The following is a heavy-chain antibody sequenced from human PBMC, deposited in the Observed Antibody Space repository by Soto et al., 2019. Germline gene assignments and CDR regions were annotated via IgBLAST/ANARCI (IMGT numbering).Heavy chain of an antibody. V-gene: IGHV4-61*01. CDR3: ARHRTGGTGFDY. J-gene: IGHJ4*01. Sequence: XETLSRPCTLPPGSASSGRYYWSCIRQPPGKGLEWIGYISYSGSSNYNSSLKSRVTISKDTSEDQFSLILSSVTAADTAVYYCARHRTGGTGFDYSGHDTLVTV. CDR1: PGSASSGRYY. D-gene: IGHD1-1*01. CDR2: ISYSGSS.